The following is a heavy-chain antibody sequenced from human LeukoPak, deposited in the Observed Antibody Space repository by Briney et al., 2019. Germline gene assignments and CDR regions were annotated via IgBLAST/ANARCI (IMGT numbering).Heavy chain of an antibody. Sequence: GGSLRLSCAASGFTFSSYAMSWVRQAPGKGLEWVSAISGSGGSTYYADSVKGRFTISRDNSKNTLYLQMNSLRAEDTAVYYCAKDPLVRGVIPTPVDWFDPWGQGTLVTVS. D-gene: IGHD3-10*01. V-gene: IGHV3-23*01. CDR1: GFTFSSYA. CDR2: ISGSGGST. CDR3: AKDPLVRGVIPTPVDWFDP. J-gene: IGHJ5*02.